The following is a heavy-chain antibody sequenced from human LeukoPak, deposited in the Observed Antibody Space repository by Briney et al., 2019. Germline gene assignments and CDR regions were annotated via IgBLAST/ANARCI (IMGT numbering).Heavy chain of an antibody. CDR1: GFTFSRHC. Sequence: GGSLRLSCAASGFTFSRHCMHWVRQAPGKGLVWVSRINSGGSSTSYADSVKGRFTISRDNAKNTLYLQMNSLRAEDTAVYYCKSGIVATIGHYWGQETLVTASS. CDR2: INSGGSST. D-gene: IGHD5-12*01. V-gene: IGHV3-74*01. CDR3: KSGIVATIGHY. J-gene: IGHJ4*02.